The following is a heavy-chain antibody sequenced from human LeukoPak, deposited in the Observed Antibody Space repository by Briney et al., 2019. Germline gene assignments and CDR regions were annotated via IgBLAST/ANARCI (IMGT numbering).Heavy chain of an antibody. CDR3: ARDRYPAAAFYYYYMDV. CDR1: GGTFSSYA. D-gene: IGHD6-13*01. Sequence: GASVKVSCKASGGTFSSYAISWVRQAPGQGLEWMGGIIPIFGTANYAQKFQGRVTITADKSTSTAYMELSSLRSEDTAVYYCARDRYPAAAFYYYYMDVWGKGTTVTISS. CDR2: IIPIFGTA. V-gene: IGHV1-69*06. J-gene: IGHJ6*03.